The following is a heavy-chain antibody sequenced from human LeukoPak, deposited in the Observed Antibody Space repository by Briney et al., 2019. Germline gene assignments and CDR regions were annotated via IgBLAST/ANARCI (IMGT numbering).Heavy chain of an antibody. CDR2: INHRGTT. J-gene: IGHJ4*02. CDR3: ASCVSGQCGAAEY. CDR1: GGSLSGYF. V-gene: IGHV4-34*04. D-gene: IGHD2-15*01. Sequence: SETLSLTCAVYGGSLSGYFWRWIRQPPGKGLEWVGEINHRGTTNNNPSLKSRATMSEDTSKNQCSLKMSSVTAADTAVYYCASCVSGQCGAAEYWGQGTLVTVSS.